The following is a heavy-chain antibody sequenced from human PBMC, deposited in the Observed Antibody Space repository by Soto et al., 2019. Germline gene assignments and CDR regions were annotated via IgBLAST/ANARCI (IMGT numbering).Heavy chain of an antibody. Sequence: EVQLVESGGGLVQPGRSLRLSCVASGFTFDDYVMHCVRQVPGKGLEWVSGLSWNSGNIDYADSVKGRFTISRDNAMNSLYLQMNSLRPEDTALYYCARGLSAVPSYLDYWGQGTLVTVSS. V-gene: IGHV3-9*01. J-gene: IGHJ4*02. CDR3: ARGLSAVPSYLDY. D-gene: IGHD3-16*01. CDR1: GFTFDDYV. CDR2: LSWNSGNI.